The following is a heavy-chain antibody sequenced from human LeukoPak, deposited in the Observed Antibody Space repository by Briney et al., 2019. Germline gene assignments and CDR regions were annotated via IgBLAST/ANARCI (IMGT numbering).Heavy chain of an antibody. J-gene: IGHJ4*02. CDR2: INHSGST. CDR1: GGSISSGSYY. V-gene: IGHV4-39*07. D-gene: IGHD3-22*01. CDR3: ARGLHNYDSSALDY. Sequence: SQTLSLTCTVSGGSISSGSYYWSWIRQPPGKGLEWIGEINHSGSTNYNPSLKSRVTISVDTSKNQFSLKLSSVTAADTAVYYCARGLHNYDSSALDYWGQGTLVTVSS.